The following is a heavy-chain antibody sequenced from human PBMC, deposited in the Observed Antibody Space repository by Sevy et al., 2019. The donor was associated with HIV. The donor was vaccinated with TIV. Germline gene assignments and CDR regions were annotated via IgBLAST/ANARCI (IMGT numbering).Heavy chain of an antibody. D-gene: IGHD5-18*01. J-gene: IGHJ4*02. Sequence: GESLKISCKGSGYSFTSYWIGWVRQMPGKGLEWMGIIYPGDSDTRDSPSFQGQVTISADKSISTAYLQWSSLKASDTAMYYCATSRFGYSQLSAHFDYWGQGTLVTVSS. CDR2: IYPGDSDT. CDR3: ATSRFGYSQLSAHFDY. V-gene: IGHV5-51*01. CDR1: GYSFTSYW.